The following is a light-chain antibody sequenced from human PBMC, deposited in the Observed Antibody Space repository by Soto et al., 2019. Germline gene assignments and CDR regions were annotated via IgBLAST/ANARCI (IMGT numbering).Light chain of an antibody. Sequence: EIVMTQSPATLSVSPGERATISCRASQSVSINLAWYQQKPGQAPRFLIYEASTMATGIPARFSGSGSGTELTLTISSLQSEDYDIYSYQQYYSWPTLYTFGQGTKLEIK. V-gene: IGKV3D-15*01. J-gene: IGKJ2*01. CDR3: QQYYSWPTLYT. CDR1: QSVSIN. CDR2: EAS.